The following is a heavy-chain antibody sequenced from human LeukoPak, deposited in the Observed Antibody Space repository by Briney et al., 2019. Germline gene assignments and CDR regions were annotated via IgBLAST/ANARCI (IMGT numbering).Heavy chain of an antibody. CDR1: GYTFTSYD. D-gene: IGHD2-15*01. CDR2: MNPNSGNT. CDR3: ARGIVVVVAADNWFDP. Sequence: ALVKVSCKASGYTFTSYDINWVRQATGQGLEWMGWMNPNSGNTGYAQKFQGRVTMTRNTSISTAYMELSSLRSEDTAVYYCARGIVVVVAADNWFDPWGQGTLVTVSS. V-gene: IGHV1-8*01. J-gene: IGHJ5*02.